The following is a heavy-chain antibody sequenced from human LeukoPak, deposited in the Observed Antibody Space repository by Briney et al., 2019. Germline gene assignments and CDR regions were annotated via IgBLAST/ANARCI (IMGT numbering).Heavy chain of an antibody. CDR1: GGSFSGYY. V-gene: IGHV4-34*01. J-gene: IGHJ5*02. Sequence: SETLSLTCAVYGGSFSGYYWSWIRQPPGKGLEWIGEINHSGSTNYNPSLKSRVTISVDTSKNQFSLKLSSVTAADTAVYYCARGLDGGYSYRWFDPWGQGTLVTVSS. CDR3: ARGLDGGYSYRWFDP. D-gene: IGHD5-18*01. CDR2: INHSGST.